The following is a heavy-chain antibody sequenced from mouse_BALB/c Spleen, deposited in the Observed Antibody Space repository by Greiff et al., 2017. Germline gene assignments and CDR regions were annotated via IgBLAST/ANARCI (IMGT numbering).Heavy chain of an antibody. CDR2: IDPYNGGT. CDR1: GYSFTGYN. Sequence: EVKLQESGPELGKPGASVKISCKASGYSFTGYNMYWVKQSHRKSLEWIGYIDPYNGGTSYNQKSKGKATLTVDKSSSTAYMHLNSLTSEDSAIYYCARGGPSMDYWGQGTSVTVSS. D-gene: IGHD3-3*01. CDR3: ARGGPSMDY. J-gene: IGHJ4*01. V-gene: IGHV1S135*01.